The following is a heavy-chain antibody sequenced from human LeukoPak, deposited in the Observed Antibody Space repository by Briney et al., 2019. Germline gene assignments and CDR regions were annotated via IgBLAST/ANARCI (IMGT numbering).Heavy chain of an antibody. CDR1: GGSISSYY. V-gene: IGHV4-59*01. J-gene: IGHJ3*02. CDR2: IYYSGST. D-gene: IGHD4-17*01. Sequence: PSETLSLTCTVSGGSISSYYWSWIRQPPGKGLEWIGYIYYSGSTNYNPSLKSRVTISVDTSKNQFSLKLSSVTAADTAVYYCARDRDDYGGDAFDIWGQGTMVTVSS. CDR3: ARDRDDYGGDAFDI.